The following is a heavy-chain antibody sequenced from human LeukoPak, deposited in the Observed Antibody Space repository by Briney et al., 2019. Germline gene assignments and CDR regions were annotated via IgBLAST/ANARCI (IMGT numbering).Heavy chain of an antibody. D-gene: IGHD3-10*01. CDR1: GGSISSGSYY. CDR2: IYTSGST. CDR3: ARAEKSVWFGEYHDAFDI. V-gene: IGHV4-61*02. Sequence: SETLFLTCTVSGGSISSGSYYWSWIRQPAGKGLEWIGRIYTSGSTNYNPSLKSRVTISVDTSKNQFSLKLSSVTAADTAVYYCARAEKSVWFGEYHDAFDIWGQGTMVTVSS. J-gene: IGHJ3*02.